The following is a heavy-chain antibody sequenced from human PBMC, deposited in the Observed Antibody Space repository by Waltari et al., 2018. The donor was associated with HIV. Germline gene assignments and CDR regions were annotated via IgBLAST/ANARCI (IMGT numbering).Heavy chain of an antibody. CDR1: GFTFDDYA. CDR2: ISATGGAT. V-gene: IGHV3-23*01. J-gene: IGHJ4*02. D-gene: IGHD1-1*01. CDR3: VRRDAYKLVY. Sequence: EVQLLESGGGLVQPGGSLRLSCAASGFTFDDYAMSWVRHNPDKGVQWVSTISATGGATSYADSVRGRFSVSRDNPKNTLYLQLDSLSVEDTALYYCVRRDAYKLVYWGQGTLVTVSS.